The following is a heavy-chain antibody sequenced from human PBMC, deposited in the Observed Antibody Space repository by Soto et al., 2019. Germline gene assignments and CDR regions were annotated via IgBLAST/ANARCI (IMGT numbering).Heavy chain of an antibody. D-gene: IGHD3-22*01. CDR1: GFTVSSNY. CDR2: LYSSGST. Sequence: QPGGSLRLSCAASGFTVSSNYMSWVRQAPGKGLEWVSLLYSSGSTYYADSVKGRFTISRDNSKNTLYLQMNSLRAEDTAVYHCARDGYYGSIGYFDYWGQGALVTVSS. J-gene: IGHJ4*02. CDR3: ARDGYYGSIGYFDY. V-gene: IGHV3-53*01.